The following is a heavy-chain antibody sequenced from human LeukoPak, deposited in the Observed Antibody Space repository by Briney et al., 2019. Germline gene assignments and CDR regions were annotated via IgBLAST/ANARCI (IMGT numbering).Heavy chain of an antibody. CDR3: ARRNGGFDY. CDR2: INHSGST. J-gene: IGHJ4*02. V-gene: IGHV4-34*01. Sequence: PSETLSLTRTVSGGSISSYYWSWIRQPPGKGLEWIGEINHSGSTNYNPSLKSRVTISVDTSKNQFSLKLSSVTAADTAVYYCARRNGGFDYWGQGTLVTVSS. D-gene: IGHD1-1*01. CDR1: GGSISSYY.